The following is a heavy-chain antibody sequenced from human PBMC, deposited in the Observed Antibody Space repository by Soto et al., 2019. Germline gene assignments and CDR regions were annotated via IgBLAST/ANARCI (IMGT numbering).Heavy chain of an antibody. CDR3: AREGVEGIVVVPAAIVFFDY. V-gene: IGHV1-3*01. J-gene: IGHJ4*02. CDR1: GYTFTSYA. D-gene: IGHD2-2*01. Sequence: ASVKVSCKASGYTFTSYAMYWVRQAPGQRLEWMGWINAGNGNTKYSQKFQGRVTITRDTSASTAYMELSSLRSEDTAVYYCAREGVEGIVVVPAAIVFFDYWGQGTLVTVSS. CDR2: INAGNGNT.